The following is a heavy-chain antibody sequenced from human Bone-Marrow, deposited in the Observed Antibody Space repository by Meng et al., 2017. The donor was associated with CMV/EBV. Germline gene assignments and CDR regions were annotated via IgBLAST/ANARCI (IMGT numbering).Heavy chain of an antibody. J-gene: IGHJ4*02. D-gene: IGHD5-18*01. Sequence: SETLSLTCTVSGGSISSSSYYWGWIRQPPGTGLEWIGSIYYSGSTYHNPSLKSRVTISVDTSKNQFSLKLSSVTAADTAVYYCAGYQYYFDYWGQGTLVTVSS. CDR1: GGSISSSSYY. CDR2: IYYSGST. V-gene: IGHV4-39*07. CDR3: AGYQYYFDY.